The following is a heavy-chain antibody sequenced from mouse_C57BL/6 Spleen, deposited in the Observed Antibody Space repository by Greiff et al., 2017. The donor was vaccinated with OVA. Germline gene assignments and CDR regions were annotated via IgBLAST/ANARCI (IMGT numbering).Heavy chain of an antibody. J-gene: IGHJ1*03. D-gene: IGHD1-1*01. Sequence: EVQLQESGPGMVKPSQSLSLTCTVTGYSITSGYDWHWIRHFPGNKLEWMGYISYSGSTNYNPSLKSRISITHDPSKNHFFLKLNSVTTEDTATYYCARDRDYGSSYWYFDVWGTGTTVTVSS. CDR1: GYSITSGYD. V-gene: IGHV3-1*01. CDR2: ISYSGST. CDR3: ARDRDYGSSYWYFDV.